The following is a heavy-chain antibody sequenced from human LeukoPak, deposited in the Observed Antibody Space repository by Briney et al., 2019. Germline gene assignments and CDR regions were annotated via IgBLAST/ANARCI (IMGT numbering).Heavy chain of an antibody. J-gene: IGHJ4*02. Sequence: GGSLRLSCAASGFIFSSYWMHWVRQAPGKGLVWVSRINSDGSSTSYADSVKGRFTISRDNAKNTLYLQMNSLRAEDTAVYYCARDVAYYDFWSGYRGYYFDYWGQGTLVTVSS. CDR2: INSDGSST. CDR3: ARDVAYYDFWSGYRGYYFDY. V-gene: IGHV3-74*01. D-gene: IGHD3-3*01. CDR1: GFIFSSYW.